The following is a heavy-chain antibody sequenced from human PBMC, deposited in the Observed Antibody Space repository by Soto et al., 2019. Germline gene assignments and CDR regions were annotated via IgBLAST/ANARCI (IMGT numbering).Heavy chain of an antibody. CDR3: ARSLHYYDSSRYGMDV. CDR1: GGSFSGYY. J-gene: IGHJ6*02. Sequence: SETLSLTCAVYGGSFSGYYCSWIRQPPGKGLEWIGEINHSGSTNYNPSLKSRVTISVDTSKNQFSLKLSSVTAADTAVYYCARSLHYYDSSRYGMDVWGQGTTVTVSS. D-gene: IGHD3-22*01. V-gene: IGHV4-34*01. CDR2: INHSGST.